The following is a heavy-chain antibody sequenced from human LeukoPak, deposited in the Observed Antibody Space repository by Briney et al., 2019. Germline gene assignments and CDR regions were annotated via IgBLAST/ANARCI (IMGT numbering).Heavy chain of an antibody. D-gene: IGHD1-26*01. Sequence: SETLSLTCTVSGGSISSYYWSWIRQPPGKGLEWIGYIYYSGSTNYNPSLKSRVTISVDTSKNQFSLKLSSVTAADTAVYYCARGGGMVAAGFDYWGRGTLVTVSS. CDR2: IYYSGST. V-gene: IGHV4-59*01. J-gene: IGHJ4*02. CDR3: ARGGGMVAAGFDY. CDR1: GGSISSYY.